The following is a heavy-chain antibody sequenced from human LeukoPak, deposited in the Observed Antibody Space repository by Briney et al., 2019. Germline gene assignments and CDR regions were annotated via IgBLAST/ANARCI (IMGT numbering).Heavy chain of an antibody. V-gene: IGHV4-59*01. D-gene: IGHD2/OR15-2a*01. Sequence: SETLSLTCTVSGGSISSYYWSWIRQPPGKGLEWIGYIYYSGSTNYNPSLKSRVTISVDTSKNQFSLKLSSVTAADTAVYYCARDLLRWFDPWGQGTLVTVSS. J-gene: IGHJ5*02. CDR1: GGSISSYY. CDR3: ARDLLRWFDP. CDR2: IYYSGST.